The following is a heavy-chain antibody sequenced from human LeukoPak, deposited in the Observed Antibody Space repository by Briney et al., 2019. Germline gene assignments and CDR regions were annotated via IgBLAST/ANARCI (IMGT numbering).Heavy chain of an antibody. D-gene: IGHD2-2*01. J-gene: IGHJ3*02. CDR2: ISYDGSNK. Sequence: GGSLRLFCAASGFTFSSYAMHWVRQAPGKGLEWVAVISYDGSNKYYADSVKGRFTISRDNSKNTLYLQMNSLRAEDTAVYYCARPLASYVPAASSGAFDIWGQGTMVTVSS. CDR3: ARPLASYVPAASSGAFDI. CDR1: GFTFSSYA. V-gene: IGHV3-30-3*01.